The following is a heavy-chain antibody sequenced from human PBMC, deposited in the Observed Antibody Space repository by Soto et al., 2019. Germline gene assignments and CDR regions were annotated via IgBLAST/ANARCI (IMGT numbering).Heavy chain of an antibody. CDR2: IWYDGSNK. V-gene: IGHV3-33*01. CDR1: GFTFSSYG. CDR3: ARVLTVGSTSTSFYYYGMDV. D-gene: IGHD2-2*01. J-gene: IGHJ6*02. Sequence: GGSLRLSCAASGFTFSSYGMHWVRQAPGKGLEWVAVIWYDGSNKYYADSVKGRFTISRDNSKNTLYLQMNSLRAEDTAVYYCARVLTVGSTSTSFYYYGMDVWGQGTTVTVS.